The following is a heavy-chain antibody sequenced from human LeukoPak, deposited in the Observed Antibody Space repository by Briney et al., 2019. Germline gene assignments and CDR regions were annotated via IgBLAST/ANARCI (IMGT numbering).Heavy chain of an antibody. V-gene: IGHV1-8*01. D-gene: IGHD2-15*01. CDR1: GYTFTSYD. J-gene: IGHJ4*02. Sequence: ASVKASCKASGYTFTSYDINWVRQATGQGLEWMGWMNPNSGNTGYAQKFQGRVTMTRNTSTSTHYMELSSLRSEDTDVYYCARGSPREDNDYWGQGTLVTVSS. CDR3: ARGSPREDNDY. CDR2: MNPNSGNT.